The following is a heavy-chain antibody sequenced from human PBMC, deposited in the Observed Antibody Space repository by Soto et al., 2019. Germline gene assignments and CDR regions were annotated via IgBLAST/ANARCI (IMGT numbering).Heavy chain of an antibody. D-gene: IGHD6-19*01. CDR2: INHSGST. V-gene: IGHV4-34*01. Sequence: GPGPKIPSETLSLTCAVYGGSFSGYYWSWFRQPPGKGMEWIGEINHSGSTNYNPSLKSRVTISVDTSKNQFSLKLSSVTAADTAVYYCARRAVAGSFDYWGQGTLVTVSS. J-gene: IGHJ4*02. CDR3: ARRAVAGSFDY. CDR1: GGSFSGYY.